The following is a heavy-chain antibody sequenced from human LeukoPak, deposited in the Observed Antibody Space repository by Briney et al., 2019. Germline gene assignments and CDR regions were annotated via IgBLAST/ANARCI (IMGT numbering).Heavy chain of an antibody. CDR1: GYTFTGYY. CDR2: INPNSGGT. Sequence: GASVKVSCKASGYTFTGYYMHWVRQAPGQGLEWMGWINPNSGGTNYAQKFQGRVTMTRDTSISTAYMELSRLRSDDTAVYYCARLRGYDSSGFVPWGQGTLVTVSS. CDR3: ARLRGYDSSGFVP. J-gene: IGHJ5*02. D-gene: IGHD3-22*01. V-gene: IGHV1-2*02.